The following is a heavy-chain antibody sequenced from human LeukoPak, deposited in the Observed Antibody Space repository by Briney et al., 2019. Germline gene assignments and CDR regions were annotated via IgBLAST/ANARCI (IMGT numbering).Heavy chain of an antibody. V-gene: IGHV3-23*01. CDR2: ISGSDGST. J-gene: IGHJ3*02. CDR1: GFTLSSYA. CDR3: AKSAPGTDAFDI. Sequence: PGGSLRLSCAASGFTLSSYAMSWVRQAPGKGLEWVSAISGSDGSTFYADSVKGRFTISRDNSKNTLYLQMNSLRAEDTAVYYCAKSAPGTDAFDIWGQGTMVTVSS. D-gene: IGHD6-13*01.